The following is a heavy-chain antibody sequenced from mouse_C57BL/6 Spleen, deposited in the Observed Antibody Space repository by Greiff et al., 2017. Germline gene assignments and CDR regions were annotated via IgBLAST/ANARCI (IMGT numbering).Heavy chain of an antibody. Sequence: EVKLVESGGGLVKPGGSLKLSCAASGFTFSSYAMSWVRQTPEKRLEWVATISDGGSYTYDPDNVKGRFTIYRDNAKNNLYLQMSHLKSEDTAMYYCAREGTTVVNYFDYWGQGTTLTVSS. CDR1: GFTFSSYA. D-gene: IGHD1-1*01. V-gene: IGHV5-4*01. CDR3: AREGTTVVNYFDY. J-gene: IGHJ2*01. CDR2: ISDGGSYT.